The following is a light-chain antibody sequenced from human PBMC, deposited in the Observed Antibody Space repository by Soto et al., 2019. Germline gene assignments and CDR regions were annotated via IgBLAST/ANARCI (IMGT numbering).Light chain of an antibody. Sequence: DIQMTQSPSSLSASVGDSVTITCRTSQGISNYLAWYQQKPGKVPQLLIYSASTLPSGVPSRFSGSASGTDFTLTISSLQPEDVATYYCQKYDNVPITFGQGTRLEIK. CDR1: QGISNY. CDR3: QKYDNVPIT. V-gene: IGKV1-27*01. CDR2: SAS. J-gene: IGKJ5*01.